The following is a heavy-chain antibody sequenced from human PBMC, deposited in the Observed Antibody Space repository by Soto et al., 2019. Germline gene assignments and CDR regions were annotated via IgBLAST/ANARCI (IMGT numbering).Heavy chain of an antibody. CDR2: IIPMFGKA. D-gene: IGHD3-22*01. CDR1: GGTFSRYA. V-gene: IGHV1-69*13. Sequence: SVKVSCKASGGTFSRYAISWVRQAPGQGLEWMGGIIPMFGKANYAQKFQGRVTITADESTSTGYMELRSLISEDTAVYYCARDGTLYDSSGYYYVYWGQGTLVTVSS. CDR3: ARDGTLYDSSGYYYVY. J-gene: IGHJ4*02.